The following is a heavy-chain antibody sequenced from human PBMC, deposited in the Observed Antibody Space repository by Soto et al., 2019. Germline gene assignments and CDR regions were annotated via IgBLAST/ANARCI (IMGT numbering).Heavy chain of an antibody. D-gene: IGHD6-19*01. CDR1: GFTFSRYW. Sequence: GGSLRLSCAASGFTFSRYWMSWVRQAPGKGLEWVANIKPDGGEKYYVDSVKGRFTIARDNARKSLNLQMSSLKAEDTAIYYCARDNGWNYLVYWGQGTLVTVSS. V-gene: IGHV3-7*01. CDR2: IKPDGGEK. J-gene: IGHJ4*02. CDR3: ARDNGWNYLVY.